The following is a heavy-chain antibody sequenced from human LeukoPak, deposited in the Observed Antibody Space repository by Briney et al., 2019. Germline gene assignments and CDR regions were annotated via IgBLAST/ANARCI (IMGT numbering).Heavy chain of an antibody. CDR3: ARRLDLGSIVVVVAATGCFDY. CDR1: GFTFRSYA. CDR2: ISGVGGST. Sequence: GGSLRLSCAASGFTFRSYAMSWVRQAPGKGLKWVSSISGVGGSTYYADSVKGRFTISRDNSKNTLYPQMNSLRAEDTAIYYCARRLDLGSIVVVVAATGCFDYWGQGTLVTVSS. J-gene: IGHJ4*02. V-gene: IGHV3-23*01. D-gene: IGHD2-15*01.